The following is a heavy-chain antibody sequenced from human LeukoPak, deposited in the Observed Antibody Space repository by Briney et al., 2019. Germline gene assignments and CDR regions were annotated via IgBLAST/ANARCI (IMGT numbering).Heavy chain of an antibody. V-gene: IGHV5-51*01. J-gene: IGHJ2*01. Sequence: GESLKISCKGSGYSFTTYWIGWVRQMPGKGLEWMGIVYPDDSDTRYSPSFQGQVTISADKSISTAYLQWSSLKASDTAMYYCARRIGGSYFYFALWGRGTLVTVSS. D-gene: IGHD1-26*01. CDR2: VYPDDSDT. CDR1: GYSFTTYW. CDR3: ARRIGGSYFYFAL.